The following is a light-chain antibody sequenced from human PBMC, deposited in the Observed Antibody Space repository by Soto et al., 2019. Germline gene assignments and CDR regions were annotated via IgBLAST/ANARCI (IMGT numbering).Light chain of an antibody. CDR1: NSNIGAGYD. J-gene: IGLJ2*01. V-gene: IGLV1-40*01. CDR2: GNS. CDR3: QSYDSSLSVV. Sequence: QSVLTQPPSVSGAPGQRVTISCTGSNSNIGAGYDVHWYQQFPGTAPKLLIYGNSNRPSGVPDRFSGSKSGTSASLAITGLQAEDEADYYCQSYDSSLSVVFGGGTKLTVL.